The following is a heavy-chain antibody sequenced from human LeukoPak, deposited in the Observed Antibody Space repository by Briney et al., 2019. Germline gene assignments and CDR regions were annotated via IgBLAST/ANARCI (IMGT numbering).Heavy chain of an antibody. CDR1: GFTFSTYA. J-gene: IGHJ3*02. D-gene: IGHD6-19*01. CDR3: ARAQYSSGWYGAFDI. Sequence: PGGSLRLSCAASGFTFSTYAMTWVRQAPGKGLESVSGINWNGGSTGYADSVKGRFTISRDNAKNSLYLQMNSLRAEDTALYYCARAQYSSGWYGAFDIWGQGTMVTVSS. CDR2: INWNGGST. V-gene: IGHV3-20*04.